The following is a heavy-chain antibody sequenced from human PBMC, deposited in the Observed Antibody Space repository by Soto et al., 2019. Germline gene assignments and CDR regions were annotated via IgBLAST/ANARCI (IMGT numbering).Heavy chain of an antibody. V-gene: IGHV1-69*01. CDR2: IIAIFGTA. CDR1: GGTFSSYA. Sequence: QVQLVQSGAEVKKPGSSVKVSCKASGGTFSSYAISWVRQAPGQGLEWMGGIIAIFGTANYAQKFQGRVTNTADESTSTDYMELSSLRSEDTAVYYCARDRSSGYSYGYGIGFWFDPWGQGTLVTVSS. CDR3: ARDRSSGYSYGYGIGFWFDP. D-gene: IGHD5-18*01. J-gene: IGHJ5*02.